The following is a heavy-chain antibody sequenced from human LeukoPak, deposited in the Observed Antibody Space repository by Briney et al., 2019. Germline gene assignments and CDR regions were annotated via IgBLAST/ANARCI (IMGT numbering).Heavy chain of an antibody. CDR2: INPSGGST. CDR3: ARVSVGATKLAYFDY. Sequence: ASVKVSCKASGYTFTSYYMHWVRQAPGQGLEWMGIINPSGGSTSYAQKFQGRVTMTRDMSTSTVYMELSSLRSEDTAVYYCARVSVGATKLAYFDYWGQGTLVTVSS. CDR1: GYTFTSYY. V-gene: IGHV1-46*01. D-gene: IGHD1-26*01. J-gene: IGHJ4*02.